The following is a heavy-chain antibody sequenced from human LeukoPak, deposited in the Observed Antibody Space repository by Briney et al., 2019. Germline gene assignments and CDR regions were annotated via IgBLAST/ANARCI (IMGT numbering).Heavy chain of an antibody. J-gene: IGHJ4*02. CDR1: GFTFSSYA. D-gene: IGHD6-6*01. CDR3: AKEPYSSSSPGYFDY. V-gene: IGHV3-23*01. Sequence: GGSLRLSCAASGFTFSSYAMSWVRQAPGKGLEWVSAISGSGGSTYYAGSVKGRFTISRDNSKNTLYLQMNSLRAEDTAVYYCAKEPYSSSSPGYFDYWGQGILVTVSS. CDR2: ISGSGGST.